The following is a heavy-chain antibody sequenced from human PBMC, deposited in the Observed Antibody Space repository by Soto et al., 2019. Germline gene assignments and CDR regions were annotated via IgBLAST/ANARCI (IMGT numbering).Heavy chain of an antibody. J-gene: IGHJ6*02. CDR1: GGTFSSYT. Sequence: SVKVSCKASGGTFSSYTISWVRQAPGQGLEWMGRIIPILGIANYAQKFQGRVTITADKSTSTAYMELSSLRSEDTAVYYCARDPSSGFGELLSNYYYYGMDVWGQGTTVTVSS. V-gene: IGHV1-69*04. CDR3: ARDPSSGFGELLSNYYYYGMDV. CDR2: IIPILGIA. D-gene: IGHD3-10*01.